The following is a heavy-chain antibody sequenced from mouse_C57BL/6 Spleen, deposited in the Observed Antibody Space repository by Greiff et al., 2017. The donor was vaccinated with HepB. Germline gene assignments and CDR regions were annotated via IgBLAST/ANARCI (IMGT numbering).Heavy chain of an antibody. Sequence: QVQLQQSGAELVKPGASVKLSCKASGYTFTSYWMHWVKQRPGQGLEWIGMIHPNSGSTNYNEKFKSKATLTVDKSSSTAYMQLSSLTSEDSAVYYFARSGYDLLDYWGQGTTLTVSA. J-gene: IGHJ2*01. D-gene: IGHD1-2*01. CDR2: IHPNSGST. CDR3: ARSGYDLLDY. CDR1: GYTFTSYW. V-gene: IGHV1-64*01.